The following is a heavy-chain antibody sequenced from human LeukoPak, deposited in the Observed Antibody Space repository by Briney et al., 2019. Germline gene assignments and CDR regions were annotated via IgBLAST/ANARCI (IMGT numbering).Heavy chain of an antibody. CDR2: MSYDGTNK. Sequence: GRSLRLSCVASGFTFSPYPMHWARQAPGKGLEWVALMSYDGTNKYYADSVKGRFTISRDNSKDTLYVQMNSLRAEDTAVYYCAREGLAVGATRAYFFDFWGQGTLVTVSS. CDR1: GFTFSPYP. CDR3: AREGLAVGATRAYFFDF. D-gene: IGHD1-26*01. J-gene: IGHJ4*02. V-gene: IGHV3-30*04.